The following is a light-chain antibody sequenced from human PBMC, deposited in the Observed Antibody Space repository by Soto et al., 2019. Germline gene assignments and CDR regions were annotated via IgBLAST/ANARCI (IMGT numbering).Light chain of an antibody. CDR3: QRYGTSTVT. V-gene: IGKV3-20*01. CDR2: GAF. J-gene: IGKJ1*01. CDR1: QSVTNNY. Sequence: EIVLTQSPGTLSLSPGERATLSCRASQSVTNNYLAWYQQRPGQAPRLLMYGAFHRATGIPDRFSGSGSGTYFPLTISRLEPEDFAVYYCQRYGTSTVTCGQGTKVEIK.